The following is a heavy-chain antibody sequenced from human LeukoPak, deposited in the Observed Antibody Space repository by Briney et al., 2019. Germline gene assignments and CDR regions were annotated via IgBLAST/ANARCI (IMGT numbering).Heavy chain of an antibody. CDR1: GYTFSSCG. CDR3: ARGIPAAGTFDY. Sequence: ASVKVSCKASGYTFSSCGISWVRQAPGQGLEWMGWINPNSGVTNYAQNFQGRVTMTRDTSISTAYMDLSRLRSDDTAVYYCARGIPAAGTFDYWGQGSLVTVSS. CDR2: INPNSGVT. J-gene: IGHJ4*02. V-gene: IGHV1-2*02. D-gene: IGHD6-13*01.